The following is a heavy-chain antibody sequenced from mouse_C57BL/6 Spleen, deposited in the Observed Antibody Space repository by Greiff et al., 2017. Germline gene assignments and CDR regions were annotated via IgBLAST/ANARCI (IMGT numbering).Heavy chain of an antibody. CDR2: IDPENGYT. Sequence: EVQLQQSGAELVRPGASVKLSCTASGFNINDDYMHWVKQRPEQGLEWIGWIDPENGYTEYASKFQGKATITADTSSNTAYLQLSSLTSEDTAVYYCTTQGSGYYFDYWGQGTTLTVSS. CDR1: GFNINDDY. CDR3: TTQGSGYYFDY. J-gene: IGHJ2*01. V-gene: IGHV14-4*01.